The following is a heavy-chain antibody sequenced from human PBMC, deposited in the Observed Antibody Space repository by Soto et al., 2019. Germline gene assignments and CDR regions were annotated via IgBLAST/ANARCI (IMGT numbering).Heavy chain of an antibody. CDR1: GGSISSGGYY. D-gene: IGHD3-9*01. CDR3: ARRYGYYFDY. J-gene: IGHJ4*02. Sequence: PSETLSLTCTVSGGSISSGGYYWSWIRQHPGKGLEWIGYIYYSGRTYYNPSLKSRVTISVDTSKNQLSLKLSSVTAADTAVYYCARRYGYYFDYWGQGTLVTVSS. CDR2: IYYSGRT. V-gene: IGHV4-31*03.